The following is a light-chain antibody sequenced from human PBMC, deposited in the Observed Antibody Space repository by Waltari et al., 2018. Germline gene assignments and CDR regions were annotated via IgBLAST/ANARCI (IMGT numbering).Light chain of an antibody. CDR2: GNN. Sequence: SSELTQDPTVSVAMGQTVRITCQGDSLRSHSASWYQQRPGQAPILVFSGNNNRPSGVPDRFSGSSSDNTAVLTITGAQAEDEASYYCHSRDASGVGGSFGGGTKLTVL. CDR1: SLRSHS. CDR3: HSRDASGVGGS. V-gene: IGLV3-19*01. J-gene: IGLJ2*01.